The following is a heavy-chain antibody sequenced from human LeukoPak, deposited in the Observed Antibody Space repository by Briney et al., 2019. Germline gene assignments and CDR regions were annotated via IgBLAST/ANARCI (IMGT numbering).Heavy chain of an antibody. CDR2: ISSSSSTI. J-gene: IGHJ4*02. D-gene: IGHD4-17*01. V-gene: IGHV3-48*01. CDR3: ARLRTTVTSPFDY. CDR1: GFTFSSYS. Sequence: GGSLRLSCAASGFTFSSYSMNWVRQAPGEGLEWVSSISSSSSTIYYADSVKGRFTISRDNAKNSLYLQMNSLRAEDTAVYYCARLRTTVTSPFDYWGQGTLVTVSS.